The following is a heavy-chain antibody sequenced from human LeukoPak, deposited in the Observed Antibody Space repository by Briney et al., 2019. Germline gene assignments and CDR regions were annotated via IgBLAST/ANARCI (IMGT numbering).Heavy chain of an antibody. D-gene: IGHD7-27*01. Sequence: GGSLRLSCAASGFTFDDYAMHWVRQAPGKGLEWVSGISWNSGSIGYADSVKGRFTISGDNAKNSLYLQMNSLRAEDTAVYYCARPGVQTGDFDYWGQGTLVTVSS. J-gene: IGHJ4*02. V-gene: IGHV3-9*01. CDR3: ARPGVQTGDFDY. CDR1: GFTFDDYA. CDR2: ISWNSGSI.